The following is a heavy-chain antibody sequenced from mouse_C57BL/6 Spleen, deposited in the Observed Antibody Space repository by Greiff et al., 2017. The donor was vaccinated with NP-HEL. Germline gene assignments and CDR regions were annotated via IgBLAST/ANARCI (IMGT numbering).Heavy chain of an antibody. Sequence: EVKVEESGPGLVKPSQSLSLTCSVTGYSITSGYYWNWIRQFPGNKLEWMGYISYDGSNNYNPSLKNRISITRDTSKKQFFLKLNSVTTEDTATYYCARGGSSGYWFAYWGQGTLVAVSA. D-gene: IGHD3-2*02. CDR2: ISYDGSN. CDR1: GYSITSGYY. V-gene: IGHV3-6*01. CDR3: ARGGSSGYWFAY. J-gene: IGHJ3*01.